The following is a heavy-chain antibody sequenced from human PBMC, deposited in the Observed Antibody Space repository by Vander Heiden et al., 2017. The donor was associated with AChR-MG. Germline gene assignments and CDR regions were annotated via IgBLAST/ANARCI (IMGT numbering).Heavy chain of an antibody. V-gene: IGHV1-24*01. CDR2: FDPEDGET. J-gene: IGHJ5*02. D-gene: IGHD3-3*01. Sequence: QVQLVQSGAEVKKPGASVKVSCKVSGYTLTELSMHWVRQAPGKGLEWMGGFDPEDGETIYAQKFQGRVTMTEDTSTDTAYMELSSLRSEDTAVYYCATAYPLRFLEWLLYGSWFDPWGQGTLVTVSS. CDR3: ATAYPLRFLEWLLYGSWFDP. CDR1: GYTLTELS.